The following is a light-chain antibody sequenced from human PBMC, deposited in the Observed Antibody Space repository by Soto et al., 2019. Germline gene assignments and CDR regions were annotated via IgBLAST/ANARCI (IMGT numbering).Light chain of an antibody. CDR3: QQLNSYPRT. V-gene: IGKV1-9*01. CDR1: HGISSY. J-gene: IGKJ1*01. CDR2: AAS. Sequence: DIQLTQSPSFLSASVGDRVTITCRASHGISSYLAWYQQKPGKAPKLLIYAASTLQSGLPSRVSGSGSGTEFTLTISSLQPEDFATYSCQQLNSYPRTFGKGTKVDIK.